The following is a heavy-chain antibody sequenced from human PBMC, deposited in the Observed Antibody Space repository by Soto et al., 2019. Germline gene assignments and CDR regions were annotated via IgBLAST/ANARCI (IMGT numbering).Heavy chain of an antibody. J-gene: IGHJ5*02. D-gene: IGHD3-16*01. Sequence: QVQLVESGGGLVQPGGSLRLSCAASGIVFSDYMSWVRQAPGKGLEWLSYISGSGRTIYSADSVKGRFTISRDNATNSLYLQMNNVRTEDTAVYYCARLPFPWGWFDPWGQGTLVTVSS. CDR1: GIVFSDY. CDR2: ISGSGRTI. CDR3: ARLPFPWGWFDP. V-gene: IGHV3-11*01.